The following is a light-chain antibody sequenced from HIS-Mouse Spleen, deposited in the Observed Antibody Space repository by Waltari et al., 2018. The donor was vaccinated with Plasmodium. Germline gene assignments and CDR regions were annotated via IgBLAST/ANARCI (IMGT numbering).Light chain of an antibody. CDR1: SSDVGGYNY. Sequence: QSALTQPASVSGSPGQSITISCTGTSSDVGGYNYVSWYQHHPGKAPKLMIYDVSNRPAGVSNRFSGYKSGNTASLTISGLQAEDEADYYCSSYTSSSTAFGTGTKVTVL. V-gene: IGLV2-14*03. CDR3: SSYTSSSTA. J-gene: IGLJ1*01. CDR2: DVS.